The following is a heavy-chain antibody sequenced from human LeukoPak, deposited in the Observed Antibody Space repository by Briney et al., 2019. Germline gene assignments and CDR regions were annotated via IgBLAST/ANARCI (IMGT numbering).Heavy chain of an antibody. V-gene: IGHV1-2*02. CDR1: GYTFTGYY. D-gene: IGHD6-13*01. CDR2: INPNSGGT. Sequence: ASVKVSCKASGYTFTGYYMHWVRQAPGQGLELMGWINPNSGGTNYAQKFQGRVTMTRDTSISTAYMELSRLRSDNTAVYYCARVPRIAAAGSYFDYWGQGTLVTVSS. J-gene: IGHJ4*02. CDR3: ARVPRIAAAGSYFDY.